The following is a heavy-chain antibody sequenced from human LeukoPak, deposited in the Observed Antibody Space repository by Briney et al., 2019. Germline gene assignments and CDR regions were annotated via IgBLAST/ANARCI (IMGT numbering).Heavy chain of an antibody. CDR2: IYYSGST. CDR3: ARARSDGDYGDYFDY. CDR1: GGSISSSSYY. Sequence: PSETLSLTCTVSGGSISSSSYYWGWIRQPPGKGLEWIGSIYYSGSTYYNPSLKSRVTISVDTSKNQFSLKLSSVTAADTAVYYCARARSDGDYGDYFDYWGQGTLVTVSS. D-gene: IGHD4-17*01. V-gene: IGHV4-39*07. J-gene: IGHJ4*02.